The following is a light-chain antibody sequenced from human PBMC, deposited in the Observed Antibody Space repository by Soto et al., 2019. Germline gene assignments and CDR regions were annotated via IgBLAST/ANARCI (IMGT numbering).Light chain of an antibody. CDR2: EVS. J-gene: IGLJ2*01. CDR1: SSDVGGYDY. Sequence: QSALTQPASVSGSPGQSITISCTGTSSDVGGYDYVSWYQQHPGKAPKLMIYEVSNRPSGVSNRFSGSKSGNTASLTISGLQAEDEADYYCCSYTGSRTLFFGGGTKVTVL. V-gene: IGLV2-14*01. CDR3: CSYTGSRTLF.